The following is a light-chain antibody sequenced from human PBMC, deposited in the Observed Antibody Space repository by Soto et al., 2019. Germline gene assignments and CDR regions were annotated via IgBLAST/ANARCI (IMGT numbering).Light chain of an antibody. CDR1: SSDIGDYNC. Sequence: QSALTQPASVSGSPGQSITISCTGTSSDIGDYNCVSWYQHHPGKAPKLMIYDVYNRPSGVSNRFSGSKSGSTASLTISGLQAEDEADYFCSSCTSSNTLVFGTGTKLTVL. V-gene: IGLV2-14*03. CDR3: SSCTSSNTLV. J-gene: IGLJ1*01. CDR2: DVY.